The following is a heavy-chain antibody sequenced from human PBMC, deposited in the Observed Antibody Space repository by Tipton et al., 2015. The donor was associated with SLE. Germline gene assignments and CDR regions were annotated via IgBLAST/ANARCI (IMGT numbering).Heavy chain of an antibody. CDR1: GGSINSHY. J-gene: IGHJ6*02. Sequence: TLSLTCTVSGGSINSHYWSWIRQSPGKGLEWIGYIFHSGTTYYNPSLKSRVTISVDTSKNQFSLKLSSVTAADTAVYYCATAAENKGYYYGMDVWGQGTTVTVSS. V-gene: IGHV4-59*11. CDR2: IFHSGTT. CDR3: ATAAENKGYYYGMDV.